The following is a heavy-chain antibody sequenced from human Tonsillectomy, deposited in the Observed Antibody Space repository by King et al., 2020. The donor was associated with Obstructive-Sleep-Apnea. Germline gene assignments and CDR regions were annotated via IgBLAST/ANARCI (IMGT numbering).Heavy chain of an antibody. J-gene: IGHJ4*02. D-gene: IGHD4-17*01. CDR3: LVYGDDASFHY. V-gene: IGHV3-15*01. CDR1: GFTFSKAW. CDR2: IKSKTDGGTT. Sequence: EVKLVESGGGLVKPGGSLRLSCAASGFTFSKAWMSWVRQAPGKGLEWVGRIKSKTDGGTTDYAAPVKGRFTISRDDSKNTLFLQMNSLKTEDTAVYYCLVYGDDASFHYWGQGSLVTVSS.